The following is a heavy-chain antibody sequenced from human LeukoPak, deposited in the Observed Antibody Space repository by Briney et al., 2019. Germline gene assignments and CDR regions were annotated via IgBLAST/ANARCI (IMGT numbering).Heavy chain of an antibody. CDR3: ARDGRPLDY. V-gene: IGHV3-7*03. J-gene: IGHJ4*02. CDR2: IKQDGGEK. Sequence: GGSLRLSCVDSGVTFSRYWMSWVRQAPGKGLEWVANIKQDGGEKYYVDSVKGRFTISRDNAKNSLYLQMNSLRVEDTAVYYCARDGRPLDYWGQGTLVTVSS. CDR1: GVTFSRYW.